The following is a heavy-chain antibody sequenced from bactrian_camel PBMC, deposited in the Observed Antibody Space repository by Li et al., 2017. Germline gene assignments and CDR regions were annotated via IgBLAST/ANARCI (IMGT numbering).Heavy chain of an antibody. J-gene: IGHJ4*01. CDR3: AAGVRLGIKTCQYEY. V-gene: IGHV3S53*01. D-gene: IGHD1*01. CDR1: GHIFTTCG. CDR2: ISSGGTI. Sequence: HVQLVESGGGSVQAGGSLKLSCVAVVGHIFTTCGMYWYRQAPGKERELVSSISSGGTITYTNSVMGRFTSSQNNAKTAVYLDMNSLKPVDTAMYYCAAGVRLGIKTCQYEYWGRGTQVTV.